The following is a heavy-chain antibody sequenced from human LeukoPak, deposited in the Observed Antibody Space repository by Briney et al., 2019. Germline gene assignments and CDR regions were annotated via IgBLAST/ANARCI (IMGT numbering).Heavy chain of an antibody. CDR3: ARVSRLGARNTAIQPYYFDY. J-gene: IGHJ4*02. CDR2: IYHSGST. Sequence: PSETLSLTCAVSGGSISSGGYSWSWIRQPPGKGLEWIGYIYHSGSTYYNPSLKSRVTISVDRSKNQFSLKLSSVTAADTAVYYCARVSRLGARNTAIQPYYFDYWGQGTLVTVSS. D-gene: IGHD5-18*01. CDR1: GGSISSGGYS. V-gene: IGHV4-30-2*01.